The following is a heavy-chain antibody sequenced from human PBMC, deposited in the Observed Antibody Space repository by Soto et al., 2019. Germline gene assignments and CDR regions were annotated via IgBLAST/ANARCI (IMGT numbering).Heavy chain of an antibody. V-gene: IGHV4-4*02. Sequence: SETLSLTCAVSGGSISSSNWWSWVRQPPGKGLEWIGEIYHSGSTNYNPSLKSRVTISVDKSKNQFSLKLSSVTAADTAVYYCARNPPNFHSSALGDYWGKGTLVTVSS. CDR3: ARNPPNFHSSALGDY. CDR1: GGSISSSNW. D-gene: IGHD6-25*01. J-gene: IGHJ4*02. CDR2: IYHSGST.